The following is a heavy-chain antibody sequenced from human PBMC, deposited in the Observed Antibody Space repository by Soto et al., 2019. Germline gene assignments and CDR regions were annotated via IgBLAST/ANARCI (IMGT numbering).Heavy chain of an antibody. V-gene: IGHV3-23*01. CDR1: GFTFSTYA. CDR3: VKVGDFGRQTY. CDR2: ISVSGGTT. D-gene: IGHD3-16*01. J-gene: IGHJ4*02. Sequence: EVQLLESGGDLVQPGGSLRLSCAASGFTFSTYAMSWVRQAPGKGLEWVSAISVSGGTTYYADSVKGWFTISRDNSKNTLYLQTNSLRVEDTAVYYCVKVGDFGRQTYWGQGTLVTVPS.